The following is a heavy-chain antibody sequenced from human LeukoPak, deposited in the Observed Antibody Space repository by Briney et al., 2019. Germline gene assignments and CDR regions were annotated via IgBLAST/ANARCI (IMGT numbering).Heavy chain of an antibody. Sequence: GASVKVSCKTSGYSENFYGITWVRQVAGQGLEWMVGIIPIFGTANYAQKFQGRVTITADESTSTAYMDLSSLTSEDTAVYYCARDTGDGYNCLGYWGQGTLVTVSS. CDR1: GYSENFYG. CDR2: IIPIFGTA. D-gene: IGHD5-24*01. V-gene: IGHV1-69*13. CDR3: ARDTGDGYNCLGY. J-gene: IGHJ4*02.